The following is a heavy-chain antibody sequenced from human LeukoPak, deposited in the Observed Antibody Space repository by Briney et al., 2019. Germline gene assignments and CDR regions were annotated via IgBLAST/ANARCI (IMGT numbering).Heavy chain of an antibody. Sequence: SETLSLTCTVSGVSMSAYQWSWVRQSPEKGLEWMGCINTKGETSYNPSLKSRVTTSVDTSKSQFSLRLTSVTAADTAVYYCATSNDAKIAPFDHWGQGAPVTVSS. CDR1: GVSMSAYQ. CDR3: ATSNDAKIAPFDH. V-gene: IGHV4-4*09. CDR2: INTKGET. D-gene: IGHD2-21*01. J-gene: IGHJ4*02.